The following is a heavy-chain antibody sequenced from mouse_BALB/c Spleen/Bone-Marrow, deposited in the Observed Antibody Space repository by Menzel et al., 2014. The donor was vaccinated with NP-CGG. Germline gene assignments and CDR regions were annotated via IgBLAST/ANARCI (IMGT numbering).Heavy chain of an antibody. Sequence: EVKLVESGGDLVKPGGSLKLSCAASGFTFSSXGXSWVXQTPXXXXXWVXXISXXGSYTYYPDSVKGRFTISRDNAKNTLYLQMSSRKSEDTAMYYCARHEGGELWSLTYWGQGTLVTVSA. CDR2: ISXXGSYT. V-gene: IGHV5-6*01. CDR1: GFTFSSXG. D-gene: IGHD1-1*02. J-gene: IGHJ3*01. CDR3: ARHEGGELWSLTY.